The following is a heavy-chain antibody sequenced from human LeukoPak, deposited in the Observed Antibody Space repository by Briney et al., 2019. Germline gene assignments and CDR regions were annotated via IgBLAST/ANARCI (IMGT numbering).Heavy chain of an antibody. J-gene: IGHJ4*02. D-gene: IGHD5-12*01. CDR3: APDPNKWLRNY. Sequence: GGSLRLSCAASGFTFSSYAMNWVRQAPGKGLEWVSDISGSGGSTYYADSVKGRFTISRNNSNNTLYLQMNSLRVEDTAVYYCAPDPNKWLRNYWGQGTLVTVSS. CDR1: GFTFSSYA. CDR2: ISGSGGST. V-gene: IGHV3-23*01.